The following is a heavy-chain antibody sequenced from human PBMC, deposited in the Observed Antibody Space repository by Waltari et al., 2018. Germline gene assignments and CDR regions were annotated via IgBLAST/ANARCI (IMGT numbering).Heavy chain of an antibody. Sequence: QVQLQESGPGLVKPSQTLSLTCTVSGGSISSGGYYWSWIRQHPGKGLEWIGYIYYSGSTYYNPSLKSRVTISVDTSKNQFSLKLSSVTAADTAVYYCARELIVVVPAAMDRGSFDIWGQGTMVTVSS. CDR1: GGSISSGGYY. J-gene: IGHJ3*02. CDR3: ARELIVVVPAAMDRGSFDI. CDR2: IYYSGST. V-gene: IGHV4-31*03. D-gene: IGHD2-2*01.